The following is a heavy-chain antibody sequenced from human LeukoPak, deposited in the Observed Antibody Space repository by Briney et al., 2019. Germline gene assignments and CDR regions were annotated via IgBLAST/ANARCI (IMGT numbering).Heavy chain of an antibody. Sequence: SETLSLTCTVSGGSISSSSYYWGWIRQPPGKGLEWIGSIYYSGSTYYNPSLKSRVTISVDTSKNQFSLKLSSVTAADTAVYYCARLKLKRSIVVVVAANIWFDPWGQGTLVTVSS. CDR2: IYYSGST. V-gene: IGHV4-39*01. CDR3: ARLKLKRSIVVVVAANIWFDP. D-gene: IGHD2-15*01. J-gene: IGHJ5*02. CDR1: GGSISSSSYY.